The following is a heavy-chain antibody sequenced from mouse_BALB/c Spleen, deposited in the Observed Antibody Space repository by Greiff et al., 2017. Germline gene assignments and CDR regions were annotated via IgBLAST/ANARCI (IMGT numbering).Heavy chain of an antibody. CDR1: GFTFSSFG. Sequence: EVQGVESGGGLVQPGGSRKLSCAASGFTFSSFGMHWVRQAPEKGLEWVAYISSGSSTIYYADTVKGRFTISRDNPKNTLFLQMTSLRSEDTAMYYCASSLLAYAMDYWGQGTSVTVSS. CDR2: ISSGSSTI. J-gene: IGHJ4*01. CDR3: ASSLLAYAMDY. V-gene: IGHV5-17*02.